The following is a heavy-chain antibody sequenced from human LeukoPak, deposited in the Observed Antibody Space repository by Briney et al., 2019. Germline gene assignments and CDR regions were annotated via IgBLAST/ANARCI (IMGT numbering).Heavy chain of an antibody. CDR3: AKSCNSGNCYYNY. D-gene: IGHD2/OR15-2a*01. Sequence: GGSLRLSCAASGFSISSYAMSWVRQAPGKGLEWVSAISGSGGSTYYADSVKGRFTISRDNSKSTLYLQMNSLRADDTAIYYCAKSCNSGNCYYNYWGQGTLVTVSS. CDR1: GFSISSYA. J-gene: IGHJ4*02. V-gene: IGHV3-23*01. CDR2: ISGSGGST.